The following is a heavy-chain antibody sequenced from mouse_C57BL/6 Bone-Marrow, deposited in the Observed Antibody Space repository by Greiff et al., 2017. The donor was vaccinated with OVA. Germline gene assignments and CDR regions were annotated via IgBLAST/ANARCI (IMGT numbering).Heavy chain of an antibody. V-gene: IGHV1-26*01. CDR3: ARDNYGSRYYFDY. Sequence: EVQLQQSGPELVKPGASVKISCKASGYTFTYYYMNWVKQSHGKSLEWIGAINPNNGGTSYKQKFKGKATLTVDKSSSTAYMELRSLTSEDSAVYYCARDNYGSRYYFDYGGQGTTLTVSS. J-gene: IGHJ2*01. CDR2: INPNNGGT. D-gene: IGHD1-1*01. CDR1: GYTFTYYY.